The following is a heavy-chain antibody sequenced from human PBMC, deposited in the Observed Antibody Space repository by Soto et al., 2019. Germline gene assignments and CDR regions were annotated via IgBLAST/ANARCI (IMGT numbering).Heavy chain of an antibody. J-gene: IGHJ4*02. V-gene: IGHV3-30-3*01. Sequence: QVQLVESGGGVVQPGRSLRLSCAASGFTFSSYAMHWVRQAPGKGLEWVAVISYDGSNKYYADSVKGRFTISRDNSKNTLYLQMNSLRAEDTAVYYCARDRRYYYGSGSYYGPHFDYWGQGTLVTVSS. D-gene: IGHD3-10*01. CDR3: ARDRRYYYGSGSYYGPHFDY. CDR1: GFTFSSYA. CDR2: ISYDGSNK.